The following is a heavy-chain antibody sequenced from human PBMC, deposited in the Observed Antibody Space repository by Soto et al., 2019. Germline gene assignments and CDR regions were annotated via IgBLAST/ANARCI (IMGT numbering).Heavy chain of an antibody. CDR1: GFTFSSYD. CDR3: ARAGSDYGGYYYYGMDV. Sequence: GGSLRLSXAASGFTFSSYDMHWVRQATGKGLEWVSAIGTAGDTYYPGSVKGRFTISRENAKNSLHLQMNSLRAGDTAVYYCARAGSDYGGYYYYGMDVWGQGTTVTVSS. J-gene: IGHJ6*02. CDR2: IGTAGDT. V-gene: IGHV3-13*01. D-gene: IGHD4-17*01.